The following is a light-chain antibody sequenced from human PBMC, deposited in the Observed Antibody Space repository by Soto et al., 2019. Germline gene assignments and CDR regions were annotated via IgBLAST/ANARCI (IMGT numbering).Light chain of an antibody. CDR2: GAS. V-gene: IGKV3-20*01. J-gene: IGKJ1*01. CDR3: QQYGSLSWT. CDR1: QSVSST. Sequence: IVLTESPGTLCVSPGERATLSCMASQSVSSTLAWYQQKPGQAPRLLIYGASTRATGIPDRFSGSGSGTDFTLTISRLEPEDFAVYYCQQYGSLSWTFGQGTKVDI.